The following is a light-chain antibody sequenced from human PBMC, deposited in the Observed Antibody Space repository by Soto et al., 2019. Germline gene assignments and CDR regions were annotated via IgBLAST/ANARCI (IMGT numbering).Light chain of an antibody. CDR3: QQLNSYPIT. Sequence: IQVTQSPSTLSGSVGDRVTSTCRASQTISSWLAWYQQKPGKAPEVLIHAASTLQSGVPSRFSGSGSGTEFTLTINSLQPEDFATYYCQQLNSYPITFGQGTRLEIK. V-gene: IGKV1-9*01. CDR1: QTISSW. CDR2: AAS. J-gene: IGKJ5*01.